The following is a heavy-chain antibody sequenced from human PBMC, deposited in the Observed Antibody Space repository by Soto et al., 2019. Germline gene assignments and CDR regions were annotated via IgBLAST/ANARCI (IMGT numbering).Heavy chain of an antibody. CDR3: AKESAQWLRSTHYYGRDV. CDR2: ISGSGGST. D-gene: IGHD5-12*01. Sequence: EVQLLESGGGLVQPGGSLRLSWAASGFTFSSYAMSWVRQAPGKGLEWVSAISGSGGSTYYADSVKGRCTISRDNSKNTLYLQMTSLRAEDTAVYYCAKESAQWLRSTHYYGRDVWGQGTTVTVSS. J-gene: IGHJ6*02. V-gene: IGHV3-23*01. CDR1: GFTFSSYA.